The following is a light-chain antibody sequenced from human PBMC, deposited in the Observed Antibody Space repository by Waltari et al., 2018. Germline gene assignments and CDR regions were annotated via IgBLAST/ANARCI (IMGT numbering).Light chain of an antibody. CDR2: RAS. CDR3: QQHDNSPLT. V-gene: IGKV1-33*01. CDR1: QGISNW. J-gene: IGKJ4*01. Sequence: DIQMTQSPSSLSASVGDRVTITCRASQGISNWLAWYQQKPGKAPKLLIYRASNLETGVPSRFSGSGYGTDFTLTISSLQPEDIATYYCQQHDNSPLTFGGGTKVEIK.